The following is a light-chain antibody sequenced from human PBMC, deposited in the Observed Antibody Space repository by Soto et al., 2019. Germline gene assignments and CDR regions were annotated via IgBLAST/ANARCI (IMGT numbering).Light chain of an antibody. CDR1: SSDVGTYNY. J-gene: IGLJ2*01. CDR3: CSYTSSSARVV. V-gene: IGLV2-14*01. Sequence: QPVLTQPASVSGSPGQSITISCTGTSSDVGTYNYVSWYQKPPGKAPKLIIYEVSNRPSGLSDRFSGSKSGNTASLTISGLQAEDEADYYCCSYTSSSARVVFGGGTKLTVL. CDR2: EVS.